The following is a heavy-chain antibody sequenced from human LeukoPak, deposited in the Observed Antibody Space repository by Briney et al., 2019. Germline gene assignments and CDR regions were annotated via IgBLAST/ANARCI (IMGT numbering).Heavy chain of an antibody. V-gene: IGHV3-33*01. CDR3: ARLGRGYSYGWRPFDY. Sequence: PGGSLRLSCAASGFTFSSYGMHWVRQAPGKGLEWVAVIWYDGSNKYYADSVKGRFTISRDNSKNTLYLQMNSLRAEDTAVYYCARLGRGYSYGWRPFDYWGQGTLVTVSS. D-gene: IGHD5-18*01. CDR1: GFTFSSYG. J-gene: IGHJ4*02. CDR2: IWYDGSNK.